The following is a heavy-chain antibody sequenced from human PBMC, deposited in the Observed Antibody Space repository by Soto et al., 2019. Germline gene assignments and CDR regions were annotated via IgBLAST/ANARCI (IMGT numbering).Heavy chain of an antibody. Sequence: QVQLVQSGAEVKEPGASVKVSCKASGYIFTTYYIHWVRQAPGHGLEWIGIINPHGGGTTYAQKFQGRVTMTRDTATRTVYMDLSSLGSEDTAVYYCARARLGYCYVNCDHWGQGALVTVTS. CDR2: INPHGGGT. CDR1: GYIFTTYY. CDR3: ARARLGYCYVNCDH. V-gene: IGHV1-46*01. D-gene: IGHD5-18*01. J-gene: IGHJ4*02.